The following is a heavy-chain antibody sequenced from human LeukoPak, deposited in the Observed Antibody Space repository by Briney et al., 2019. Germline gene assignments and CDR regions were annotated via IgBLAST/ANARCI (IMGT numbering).Heavy chain of an antibody. V-gene: IGHV3-23*01. D-gene: IGHD2-8*01. CDR1: GFTFSAYA. CDR2: IGSDNKP. CDR3: AKDGFHCTNGVCYQYFDL. Sequence: GGSLRLSCEASGFTFSAYAMTWVRQAPGKGLEWVSSIGSDNKPHYSESVKGRFAISRDNSKNTLYLQMNSLRAEDTAVYYCAKDGFHCTNGVCYQYFDLWGRGTLVTVSS. J-gene: IGHJ2*01.